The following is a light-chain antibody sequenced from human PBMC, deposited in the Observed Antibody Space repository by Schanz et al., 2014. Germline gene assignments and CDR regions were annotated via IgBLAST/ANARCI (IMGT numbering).Light chain of an antibody. Sequence: EIVLTQSPGTLSLSPGEGATLSCRASESVSSNLAWYQQKPGQAPRLLIYAASTRAPGIPGRFSGSGSGTDFTLTISRLEPEDFAMYYCQQYDNSLPWTFGRGTKVEI. CDR3: QQYDNSLPWT. V-gene: IGKV3-20*01. CDR2: AAS. J-gene: IGKJ1*01. CDR1: ESVSSN.